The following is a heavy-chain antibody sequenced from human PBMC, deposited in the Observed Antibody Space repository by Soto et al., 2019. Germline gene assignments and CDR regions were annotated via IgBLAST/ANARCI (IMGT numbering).Heavy chain of an antibody. Sequence: SETLSLTCAVYGGSFSGYYWSWIRQPPGKGLEWIGEINHSGSTNYNPSLKSRVTISVDTSKNQFSLKLSSVTAADTAVYYCARATSTSRTYYYYYYMDVRGKRTTLTVSS. CDR3: ARATSTSRTYYYYYYMDV. D-gene: IGHD2-2*01. CDR1: GGSFSGYY. J-gene: IGHJ6*03. V-gene: IGHV4-34*01. CDR2: INHSGST.